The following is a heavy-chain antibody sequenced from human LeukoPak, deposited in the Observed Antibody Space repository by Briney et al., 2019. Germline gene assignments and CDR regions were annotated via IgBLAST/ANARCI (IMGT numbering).Heavy chain of an antibody. V-gene: IGHV3-23*01. D-gene: IGHD6-6*01. CDR3: AKWKYSNSGIDDY. Sequence: GGSLRLSCAASGFTFSDHVMSWVRQVPGKGLEWVSVISGSGDNTYYADSVKGRFTISRDNSKNMLYLQMNSLRAEDTAVYYCAKWKYSNSGIDDYWGQGTLVTVSS. J-gene: IGHJ4*02. CDR2: ISGSGDNT. CDR1: GFTFSDHV.